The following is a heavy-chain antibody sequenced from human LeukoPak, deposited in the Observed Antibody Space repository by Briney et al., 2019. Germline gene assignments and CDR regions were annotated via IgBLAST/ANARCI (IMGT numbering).Heavy chain of an antibody. CDR3: ATLSDRNFYYSYGLDV. J-gene: IGHJ6*02. V-gene: IGHV3-48*03. D-gene: IGHD1-14*01. CDR2: IGRYGVTT. CDR1: GFTLSTYE. Sequence: GGSLRLSCAASGFTLSTYEMNWVRRAPGKGLEWVAYIGRYGVTTYYADSAKGRFTIFGDNAKNSLNLQMNSLRAEDTAVYYCATLSDRNFYYSYGLDVWGQGTTDTVS.